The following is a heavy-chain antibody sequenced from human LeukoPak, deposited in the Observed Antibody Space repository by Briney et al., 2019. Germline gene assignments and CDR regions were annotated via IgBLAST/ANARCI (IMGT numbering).Heavy chain of an antibody. J-gene: IGHJ4*02. D-gene: IGHD3-16*01. Sequence: GGSLRLSCAASGFTFSNAWMSWVRQAPGKGLEWVGRIKSKSDGGSTDYAAPVKGRFTISRDDSKNTLYMQINSLKTEDTAVYYCTTRGHNKGGKVYYFDYWGQGTLVTVSS. CDR3: TTRGHNKGGKVYYFDY. CDR2: IKSKSDGGST. V-gene: IGHV3-15*01. CDR1: GFTFSNAW.